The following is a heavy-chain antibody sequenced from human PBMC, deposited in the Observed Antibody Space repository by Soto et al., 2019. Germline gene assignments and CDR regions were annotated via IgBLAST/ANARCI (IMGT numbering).Heavy chain of an antibody. CDR1: GGSISSYY. CDR2: IYYSGST. Sequence: SETLSLTCTVSGGSISSYYWSWIRQPPGKGLEWIGYIYYSGSTNYNPSLKSRVTISVDTSKNQFSLKLSSVTAADTAVYYCARQNYDILTGYYNWFDPWGQGTLVTV. J-gene: IGHJ5*02. D-gene: IGHD3-9*01. CDR3: ARQNYDILTGYYNWFDP. V-gene: IGHV4-59*01.